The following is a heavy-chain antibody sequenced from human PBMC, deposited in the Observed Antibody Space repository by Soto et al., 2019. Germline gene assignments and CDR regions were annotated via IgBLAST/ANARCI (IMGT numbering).Heavy chain of an antibody. CDR2: IYPGDSDT. J-gene: IGHJ5*02. CDR1: GYSFTSYW. V-gene: IGHV5-51*01. Sequence: PGESLKISCKGSGYSFTSYWIGWVRQMPGKGLEWMGTIYPGDSDTRYSPSFQGQVTISADKSISTAYLQWSSLKASDTAMYYCARQGILTGTPFGPWGQGTLVTVSS. CDR3: ARQGILTGTPFGP. D-gene: IGHD3-9*01.